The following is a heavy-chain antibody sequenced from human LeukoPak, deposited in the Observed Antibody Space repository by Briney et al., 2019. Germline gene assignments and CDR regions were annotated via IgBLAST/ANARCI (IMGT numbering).Heavy chain of an antibody. CDR1: GFTFNSYA. CDR3: ARESYGGYDY. D-gene: IGHD5-12*01. V-gene: IGHV3-23*01. Sequence: GGSLRLSCVDSGFTFNSYAINWVRQAPGKGLEWVSVISATGGSTFCTDSVKGRFTISRDNSRNTLFLQMNSVRAEDTAVYYCARESYGGYDYWGQGTLVTVSS. J-gene: IGHJ4*02. CDR2: ISATGGST.